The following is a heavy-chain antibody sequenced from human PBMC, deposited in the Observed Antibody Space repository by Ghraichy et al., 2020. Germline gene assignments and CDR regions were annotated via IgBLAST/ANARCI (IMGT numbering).Heavy chain of an antibody. D-gene: IGHD3-3*01. J-gene: IGHJ6*02. V-gene: IGHV3-13*01. CDR3: ARGRGGSEKITIFGVVLSDGMDV. Sequence: GGSLRLSCAASGFTFSSYDMHWVRQATGKGLEWVSAIGTAGDTYYPGSVKGRFTISRENAKNSLYLQMNSLRAGDTAVYYCARGRGGSEKITIFGVVLSDGMDVWGQGTTVTVSS. CDR1: GFTFSSYD. CDR2: IGTAGDT.